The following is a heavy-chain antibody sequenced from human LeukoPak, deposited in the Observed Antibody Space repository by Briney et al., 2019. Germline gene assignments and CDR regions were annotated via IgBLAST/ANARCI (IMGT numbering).Heavy chain of an antibody. Sequence: AGSLRLSCAVSGITFNNYAMNWIRQAPGKGLEWVSDISGSGGMTYYADSVKGRFTISRDNSQKKLYLHMSNLRVEDTAIYFCAKSVLGVAGRGYMDVWGKGTTVTVSS. J-gene: IGHJ6*03. CDR2: ISGSGGMT. CDR3: AKSVLGVAGRGYMDV. CDR1: GITFNNYA. V-gene: IGHV3-23*01. D-gene: IGHD3-10*01.